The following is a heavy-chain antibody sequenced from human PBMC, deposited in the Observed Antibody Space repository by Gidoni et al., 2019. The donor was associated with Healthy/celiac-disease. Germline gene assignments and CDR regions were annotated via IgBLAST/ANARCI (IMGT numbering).Heavy chain of an antibody. CDR3: ARDRYGSSWYDGGLGYYYYYGMDV. CDR1: GFTFRSYA. Sequence: QVQLVESGGGVVQPGRSLRLSCAASGFTFRSYAMHWVRQAPGKGLEWVAVISYDGSNKYYADSVKGRFTISRDNSKNTLYLQMNSLRAEDTAVYYCARDRYGSSWYDGGLGYYYYYGMDVWGQGTTVTVSS. CDR2: ISYDGSNK. V-gene: IGHV3-30-3*01. D-gene: IGHD6-13*01. J-gene: IGHJ6*02.